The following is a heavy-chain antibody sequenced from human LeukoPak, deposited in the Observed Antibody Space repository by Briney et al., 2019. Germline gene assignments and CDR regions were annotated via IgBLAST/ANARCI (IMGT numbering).Heavy chain of an antibody. J-gene: IGHJ5*02. CDR2: ISSDGNDK. Sequence: GGSLRLSCAASGVTFSSYGMHWVRQAPGKGLEWVALISSDGNDKLYGDSVKGRFTISRDNSKNTLYLQMNSLRAEDTAVYYCAKDEYSSSSRWFDPWGQGTLVTVSS. CDR3: AKDEYSSSSRWFDP. CDR1: GVTFSSYG. V-gene: IGHV3-30*18. D-gene: IGHD6-6*01.